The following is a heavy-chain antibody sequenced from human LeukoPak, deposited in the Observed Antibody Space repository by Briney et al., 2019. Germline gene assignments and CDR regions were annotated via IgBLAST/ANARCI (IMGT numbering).Heavy chain of an antibody. J-gene: IGHJ4*02. Sequence: SGGSLRLSCAASGFTFSSYSMNWVRQAPGKGLEWVSSISSSSSYIYYADSVKGRFTISRDNAKNSLYLQMNSLRAEDTAVYCCARDSGYSSSSGFDYWGRGTLVTVSS. D-gene: IGHD6-6*01. CDR1: GFTFSSYS. CDR2: ISSSSSYI. CDR3: ARDSGYSSSSGFDY. V-gene: IGHV3-21*01.